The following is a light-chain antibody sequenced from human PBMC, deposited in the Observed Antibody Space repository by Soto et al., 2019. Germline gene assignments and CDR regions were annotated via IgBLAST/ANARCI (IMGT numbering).Light chain of an antibody. CDR2: GAS. J-gene: IGKJ5*01. Sequence: IVMTQSPATLSASPGERATLSCRASRSISNNVAWYQQKPGQAPRLLLYGASTRATGIPARFSASGSGTDFALTISSLEPEDFAVYYCQQRSNWPITFGQGTRLEIK. V-gene: IGKV3-15*01. CDR1: RSISNN. CDR3: QQRSNWPIT.